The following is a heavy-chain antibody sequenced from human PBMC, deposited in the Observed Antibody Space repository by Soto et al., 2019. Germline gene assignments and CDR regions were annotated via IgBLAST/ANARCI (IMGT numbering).Heavy chain of an antibody. D-gene: IGHD2-2*01. CDR2: IDWDDDK. V-gene: IGHV2-70*01. Sequence: SGPTLVNPTQTLTLTCTFSGFSLSTSGMCVSWIRQPPGKALEWLALIDWDDDKYYSISLKTRLTISKDTSKNQVVLTMTNMDPVDTATYYCARIRAHIVVVPAAIYYYGMDVWGQGTTVTVSS. CDR1: GFSLSTSGMC. J-gene: IGHJ6*02. CDR3: ARIRAHIVVVPAAIYYYGMDV.